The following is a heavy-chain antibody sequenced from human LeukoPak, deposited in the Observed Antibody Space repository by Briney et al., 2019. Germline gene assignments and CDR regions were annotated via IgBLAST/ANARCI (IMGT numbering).Heavy chain of an antibody. J-gene: IGHJ4*02. CDR1: GGSISSTTYY. CDR2: IYKTGST. D-gene: IGHD5-18*01. CDR3: AREDTAMVPGI. V-gene: IGHV4-39*07. Sequence: SETLSLTCTVSGGSISSTTYYWAWIRQPPGKGLEWIGSIYKTGSTNYNPSLKSRVTISVDTSKNQFSLKLSSVTAADTAVYYCAREDTAMVPGIWGQGTLVTVSS.